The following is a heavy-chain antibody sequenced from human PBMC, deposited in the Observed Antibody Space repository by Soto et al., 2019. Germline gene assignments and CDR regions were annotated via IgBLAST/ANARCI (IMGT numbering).Heavy chain of an antibody. CDR1: GYRFTSYW. V-gene: IGHV5-51*01. Sequence: GESLKISCTGSGYRFTSYWIGWVRPMPGKGLEWMGIIYPGDSDTRYSPSFQGQVTISADKSISTAYLQWSSLRSDDTAVYYCARIIRITIFGVVTPYGMDVWGQGTTVTVSS. D-gene: IGHD3-3*01. J-gene: IGHJ6*02. CDR3: ARIIRITIFGVVTPYGMDV. CDR2: IYPGDSDT.